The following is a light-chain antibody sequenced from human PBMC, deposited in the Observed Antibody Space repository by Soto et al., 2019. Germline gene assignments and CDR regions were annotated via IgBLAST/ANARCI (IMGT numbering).Light chain of an antibody. Sequence: DILLTQSPCTLSLSPGERATLSCGASQSVSSNYLAWYQHRPGQAPRLLIYGSSSSATGIPDRFSGSGSGTDFTLTINRLEPEDFAVYYCQQYNNWHASTFGQGTRLEIK. CDR2: GSS. CDR1: QSVSSNY. J-gene: IGKJ5*01. V-gene: IGKV3-20*01. CDR3: QQYNNWHAST.